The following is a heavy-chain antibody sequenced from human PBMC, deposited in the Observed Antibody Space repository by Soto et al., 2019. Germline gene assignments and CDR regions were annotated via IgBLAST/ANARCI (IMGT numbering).Heavy chain of an antibody. Sequence: GGSLRLSCAASGFTFDDYNMHWVRQAPGKGLEWVSLISRDGTNTNYAESVKGRFTISRDNSKNTLYLQVNSLRAEDTAVYYCAKTLVRGGYYYYYYGLDGWGQGTTVTVSS. V-gene: IGHV3-43*01. CDR3: AKTLVRGGYYYYYYGLDG. J-gene: IGHJ6*02. CDR1: GFTFDDYN. CDR2: ISRDGTNT. D-gene: IGHD3-10*01.